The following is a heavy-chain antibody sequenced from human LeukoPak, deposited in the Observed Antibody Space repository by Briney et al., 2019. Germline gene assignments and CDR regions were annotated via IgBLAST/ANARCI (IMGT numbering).Heavy chain of an antibody. D-gene: IGHD6-19*01. CDR1: GGSINSYY. V-gene: IGHV4-4*07. J-gene: IGHJ6*02. CDR3: ARGVPSGIAVACTIDYYYGMDV. Sequence: SETLSLTCTVSGGSINSYYWSWIRQPAGKGLEWIGRIYSSGSNIYNPSLKSRVSMSVDTSKNQFSLKLTSVTAADTAVYYCARGVPSGIAVACTIDYYYGMDVWGQGTTVTVSS. CDR2: IYSSGSN.